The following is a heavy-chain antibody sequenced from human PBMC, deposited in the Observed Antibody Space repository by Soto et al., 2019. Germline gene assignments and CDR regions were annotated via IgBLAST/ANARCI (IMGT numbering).Heavy chain of an antibody. Sequence: ASVKVSCKASGYTFTSYGISWVRQAPGQGLERIGWISAYNGNTNYAQKPPGRVTMTTDTSTSTAYMELRRLRSDEPAVYYFARDPMYDYVWGSYRSPYYFDYWGQGTLVTVSS. J-gene: IGHJ4*02. CDR2: ISAYNGNT. CDR1: GYTFTSYG. CDR3: ARDPMYDYVWGSYRSPYYFDY. D-gene: IGHD3-16*02. V-gene: IGHV1-18*01.